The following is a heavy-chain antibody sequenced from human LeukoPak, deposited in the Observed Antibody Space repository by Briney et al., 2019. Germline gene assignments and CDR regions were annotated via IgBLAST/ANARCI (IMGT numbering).Heavy chain of an antibody. CDR2: IDYSGNT. CDR3: ATYYYGSGSYYNLDAFDI. Sequence: SETLSLTCTVSGGSISSSSYYWGWIRQPPGKGLEWIGSIDYSGNTNYNPSLKSRVTISVDTSKNQFSLKLSSVTAADTAVYYCATYYYGSGSYYNLDAFDIWGQGTMVTVSS. V-gene: IGHV4-39*07. CDR1: GGSISSSSYY. D-gene: IGHD3-10*01. J-gene: IGHJ3*02.